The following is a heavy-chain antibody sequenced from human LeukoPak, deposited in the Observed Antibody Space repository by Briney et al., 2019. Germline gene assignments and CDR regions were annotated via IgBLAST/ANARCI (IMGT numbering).Heavy chain of an antibody. Sequence: SETLSLTCTVSGGSISSGGYYWSWIRQHPGKGLEWIGYIYYSGSTYYNPSLKSRVTISVDTSKNQLSLKLSSVTAADTAVYYCARLLWFGELIFLDYWGQGTLVTVSS. D-gene: IGHD3-10*01. CDR2: IYYSGST. J-gene: IGHJ4*02. V-gene: IGHV4-31*03. CDR1: GGSISSGGYY. CDR3: ARLLWFGELIFLDY.